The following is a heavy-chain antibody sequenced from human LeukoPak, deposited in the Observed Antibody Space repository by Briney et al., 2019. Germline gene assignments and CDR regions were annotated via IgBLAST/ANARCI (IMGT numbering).Heavy chain of an antibody. CDR3: AKSGRPIVARGGNYYYYMDV. D-gene: IGHD5-12*01. J-gene: IGHJ6*03. CDR1: GFTFSSYG. V-gene: IGHV3-23*01. CDR2: ISGSGGST. Sequence: GGTLRLSCAASGFTFSSYGMSWVRQAPGKGLEWVSAISGSGGSTYYADSVKGRFTISRDNSKNTLYLQMNSLRAEDTAVYYCAKSGRPIVARGGNYYYYMDVWGKGTTVTISS.